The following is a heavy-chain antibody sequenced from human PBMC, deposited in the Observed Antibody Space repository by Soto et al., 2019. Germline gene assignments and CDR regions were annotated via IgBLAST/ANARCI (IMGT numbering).Heavy chain of an antibody. D-gene: IGHD2-15*01. CDR1: GGSISSGGYY. V-gene: IGHV4-31*03. Sequence: QVQLQESGPGLVKPSQTLSLTCTVSGGSISSGGYYWSWIRQHPGKGLEWIGYIYYSGSTYYNPSLKSRITISVDTSKNQFSLKLSSVTAADTAVYYCARGYCSGGSCVFDYWGQGTLVTVSS. CDR3: ARGYCSGGSCVFDY. J-gene: IGHJ4*02. CDR2: IYYSGST.